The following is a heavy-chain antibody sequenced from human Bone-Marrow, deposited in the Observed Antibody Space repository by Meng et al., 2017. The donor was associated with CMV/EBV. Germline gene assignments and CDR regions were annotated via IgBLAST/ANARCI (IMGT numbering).Heavy chain of an antibody. CDR1: GVSVSTVAYY. D-gene: IGHD3-3*01. V-gene: IGHV4-61*08. J-gene: IGHJ6*02. Sequence: LRLSCSVSGVSVSTVAYYWSWIRQPPGKGLEWIGEINHSGSTNYNPSLKSRVTISVDTSKNQFSLKLSSVTAADTAVYYCARGSPYYDFWSGYYGGYYYGMDVWGQGTTVTVSS. CDR3: ARGSPYYDFWSGYYGGYYYGMDV. CDR2: INHSGST.